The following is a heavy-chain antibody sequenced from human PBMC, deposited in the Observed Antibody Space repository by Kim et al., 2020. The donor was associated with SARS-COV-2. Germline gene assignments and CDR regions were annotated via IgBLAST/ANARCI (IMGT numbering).Heavy chain of an antibody. CDR2: IKQDGSEK. CDR3: ARDGYSSSGGDYYYYGMEV. Sequence: GGSLRLSCAASGFTVSSYWMSWVRQAQGKGLEWVANIKQDGSEKYYVDSVKGRFTISRDNAKNSLYLQMNSLRAEDTGVYYCARDGYSSSGGDYYYYGMEVYGQGTTVTVSS. D-gene: IGHD6-6*01. V-gene: IGHV3-7*03. CDR1: GFTVSSYW. J-gene: IGHJ6*02.